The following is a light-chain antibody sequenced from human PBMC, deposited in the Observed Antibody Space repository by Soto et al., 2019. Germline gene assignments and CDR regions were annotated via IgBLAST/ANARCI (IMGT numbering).Light chain of an antibody. J-gene: IGKJ1*01. CDR1: QSVDND. CDR3: QQRSNWPGT. Sequence: EIVMTQSPATLSVSPGDRATLSCRASQSVDNDLAWYQQKPGQAPRLLIYDASNRATGIPVRFSGSGSGTDFTLTISSLEPEDFAVYYCQQRSNWPGTFGQGTKVDIK. V-gene: IGKV3-11*01. CDR2: DAS.